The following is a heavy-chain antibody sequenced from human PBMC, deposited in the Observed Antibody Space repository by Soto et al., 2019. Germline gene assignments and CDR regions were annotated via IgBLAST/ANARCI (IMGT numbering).Heavy chain of an antibody. Sequence: GASVKVSCKASGYTFTSYGISWVRQAPGQGLEWMGWISAYNGNTNYAQKLQGRVTMTTDTSTSTAYMELRSLRSDDTAVYYCARDHVVVAAPYYYYYGMDVWGQGTTVTVSS. CDR1: GYTFTSYG. J-gene: IGHJ6*01. V-gene: IGHV1-18*01. D-gene: IGHD2-15*01. CDR2: ISAYNGNT. CDR3: ARDHVVVAAPYYYYYGMDV.